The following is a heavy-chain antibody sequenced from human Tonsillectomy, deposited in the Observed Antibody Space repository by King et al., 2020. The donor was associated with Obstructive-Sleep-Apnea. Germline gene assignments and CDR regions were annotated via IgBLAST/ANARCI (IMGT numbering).Heavy chain of an antibody. CDR3: ARESSYILTRSGVDV. CDR1: SGSISSSAYY. V-gene: IGHV4-39*07. D-gene: IGHD3-9*01. J-gene: IGHJ6*02. Sequence: QLQESGPGLVKPSETLSLTCTVSSGSISSSAYYWGWIRQPPGKGLEWIGSIYYTGSTYYNPSLKSRVTISIDTSKNQFSLKLRSVTAADTAVYYCARESSYILTRSGVDVWGQGTTVIVSS. CDR2: IYYTGST.